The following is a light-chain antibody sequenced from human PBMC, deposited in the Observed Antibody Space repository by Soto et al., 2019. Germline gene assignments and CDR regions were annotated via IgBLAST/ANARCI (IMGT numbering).Light chain of an antibody. CDR1: ESVSDNY. CDR2: GAS. V-gene: IGKV3-20*01. J-gene: IGKJ4*01. CDR3: QQYGSSPLT. Sequence: IVLTQSPGTPSLSPGERATLSCRASESVSDNYLAWYQQRSGQAPRLVIYGASSRASAVPDRFSGSGSGADFTLTISRLEPEDFAVYYCQQYGSSPLTFGGGTKVDI.